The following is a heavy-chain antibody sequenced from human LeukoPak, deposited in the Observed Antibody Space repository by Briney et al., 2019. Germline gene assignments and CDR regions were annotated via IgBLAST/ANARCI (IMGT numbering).Heavy chain of an antibody. D-gene: IGHD1-26*01. Sequence: GGSLRLSCAASGFTFSSYDMHWVRQTTGKGLEWVSAIGTAGDTFYSGSVKGRFTISRENAKNSSYLQMNSLRAGDTAVYYCARVHRGSYNNWGQGTLVTVSS. J-gene: IGHJ4*02. CDR3: ARVHRGSYNN. V-gene: IGHV3-13*01. CDR2: IGTAGDT. CDR1: GFTFSSYD.